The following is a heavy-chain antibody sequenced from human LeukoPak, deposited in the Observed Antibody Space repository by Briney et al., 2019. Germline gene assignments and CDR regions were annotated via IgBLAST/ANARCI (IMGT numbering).Heavy chain of an antibody. Sequence: SETLSLTCTVSGGSISSYYWSWIRQPPGKGLEWIGYIYYSGSTNYNPSLKSRVTISVDTSKNQFSLKLSSVTAADTAVYYCARGGLVGATTRLNDAFDIWGQGTMVTVSS. CDR3: ARGGLVGATTRLNDAFDI. CDR1: GGSISSYY. CDR2: IYYSGST. D-gene: IGHD1-26*01. J-gene: IGHJ3*02. V-gene: IGHV4-59*01.